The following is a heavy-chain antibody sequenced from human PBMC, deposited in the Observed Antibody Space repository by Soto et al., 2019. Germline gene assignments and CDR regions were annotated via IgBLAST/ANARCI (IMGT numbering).Heavy chain of an antibody. CDR1: GYTFTSYD. CDR3: ATFFRPFLEKALNYYYYYGMDV. J-gene: IGHJ6*02. Sequence: ASVKGSCKASGYTFTSYDINWGRQSTEQGLEWMGWMNPNSGNTGYGQKFQGRVTMTGNTSISTAYMELSRMRSEDTAVYYWATFFRPFLEKALNYYYYYGMDVWGQGTTVTVSS. CDR2: MNPNSGNT. V-gene: IGHV1-8*01.